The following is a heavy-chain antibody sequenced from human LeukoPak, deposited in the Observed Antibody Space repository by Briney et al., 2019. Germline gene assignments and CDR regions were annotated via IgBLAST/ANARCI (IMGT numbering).Heavy chain of an antibody. J-gene: IGHJ3*02. CDR2: ISWNGGSI. CDR1: GFTFDDYA. V-gene: IGHV3-9*01. CDR3: AKSRYCSSTSCYDAFDI. D-gene: IGHD2-2*01. Sequence: GGSLRLSCAASGFTFDDYAMHWVRQAPGKGLEWVSGISWNGGSIGYAGSVKGRFTISRDNAKNSLYLQMNSLRAEDTALYYCAKSRYCSSTSCYDAFDIWGQGTMVTVSS.